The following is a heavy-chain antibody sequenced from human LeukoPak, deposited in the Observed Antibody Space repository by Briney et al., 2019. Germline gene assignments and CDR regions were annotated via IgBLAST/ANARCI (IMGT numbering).Heavy chain of an antibody. Sequence: GASVKVSCKASGYTFTGYYMHWVRQAPGQGLEWMGWINPNSGGTNYVQKFQGRVTMTRDTSISTAYMELSRLRSDDTAVYYCAYSGSYYWFDPWGQGTLVTVSS. V-gene: IGHV1-2*02. CDR2: INPNSGGT. CDR3: AYSGSYYWFDP. J-gene: IGHJ5*02. CDR1: GYTFTGYY. D-gene: IGHD1-26*01.